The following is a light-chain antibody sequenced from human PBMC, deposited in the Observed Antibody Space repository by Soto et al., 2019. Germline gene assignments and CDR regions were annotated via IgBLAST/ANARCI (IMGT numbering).Light chain of an antibody. CDR2: WAS. CDR3: QQYYSSPIT. V-gene: IGKV4-1*01. CDR1: QSVLYNSYNKNY. Sequence: DIVMTQSPESLAVSLGERATINCKSSQSVLYNSYNKNYFAWYQQKPGQPPNLLIYWASTRESGVPDRFSGSGSGTDFTLTISSLQDEDVAVYYGQQYYSSPITFGQGTRLEIK. J-gene: IGKJ5*01.